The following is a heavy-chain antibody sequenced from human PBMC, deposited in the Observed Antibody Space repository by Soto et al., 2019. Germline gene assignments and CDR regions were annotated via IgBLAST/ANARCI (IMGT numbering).Heavy chain of an antibody. CDR3: ARASPGMDV. CDR2: INQDGSEK. CDR1: QFTFSNYW. V-gene: IGHV3-7*01. J-gene: IGHJ6*02. Sequence: GGSLRLSCAGSQFTFSNYWMNWVRQAPGKGLEWVANINQDGSEKYYVDSVKGRFTISRDIAKNSLFLQMNSLRADDTAVYYCARASPGMDVWGQGTTVTVSS.